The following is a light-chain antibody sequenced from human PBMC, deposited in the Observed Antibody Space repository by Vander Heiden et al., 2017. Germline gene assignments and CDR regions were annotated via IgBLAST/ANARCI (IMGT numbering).Light chain of an antibody. Sequence: EIVLTQSSGTLSLSPGDRATLSCRASHTISTSNLALYQQKHGHAPRLLIYAASNSATGIPDRFRGSGSGADCTLTISRLEPEAFAVYYCHQYGVSPTTFGQGTKVEVK. CDR3: HQYGVSPTT. CDR1: HTISTSN. CDR2: AAS. J-gene: IGKJ1*01. V-gene: IGKV3-20*01.